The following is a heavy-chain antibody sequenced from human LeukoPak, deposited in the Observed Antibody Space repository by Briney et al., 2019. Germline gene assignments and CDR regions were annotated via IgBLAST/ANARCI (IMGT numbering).Heavy chain of an antibody. CDR2: ISWNSGSI. D-gene: IGHD1-26*01. V-gene: IGHV3-9*01. Sequence: PGGSLRRFCAASGFTFGDYAMHWVRKAPGKGLEWVSGISWNSGSIGYADSVKGRFTISRDNAKNSLYLQMNSLRAEDTALYYYAKDNWELPMSSFDYWGQGTLVTVSS. CDR3: AKDNWELPMSSFDY. CDR1: GFTFGDYA. J-gene: IGHJ4*02.